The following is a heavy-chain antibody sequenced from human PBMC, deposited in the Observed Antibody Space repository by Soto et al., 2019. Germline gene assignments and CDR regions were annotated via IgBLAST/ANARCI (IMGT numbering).Heavy chain of an antibody. V-gene: IGHV1-58*01. CDR2: IVVGSGNT. CDR3: AYYDSSGPNAGFDY. D-gene: IGHD3-22*01. J-gene: IGHJ4*02. CDR1: GFTFTSSA. Sequence: ASVKVSCKASGFTFTSSAVQWVRQARGQRLEWIGWIVVGSGNTNYAQKFQERVTITRDMSTSTAYMELSSLRSEDTAVYYCAYYDSSGPNAGFDYWGQGTLVTVSS.